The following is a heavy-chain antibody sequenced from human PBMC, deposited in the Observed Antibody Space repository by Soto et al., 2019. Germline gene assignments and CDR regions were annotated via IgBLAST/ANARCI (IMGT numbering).Heavy chain of an antibody. D-gene: IGHD6-6*01. CDR1: GFTFSNYW. V-gene: IGHV3-74*01. CDR3: ARGGFYSTSPFDY. CDR2: INGGGSSS. Sequence: EVQLVESGGGLVQRGGSLRLSCAASGFTFSNYWMHWVRQAPGEGLVWVSNINGGGSSSNYADSVKGRFTISRDTAKNTLYLQMNSLRAEDTAVYYCARGGFYSTSPFDYWGQGTLVTVSS. J-gene: IGHJ4*02.